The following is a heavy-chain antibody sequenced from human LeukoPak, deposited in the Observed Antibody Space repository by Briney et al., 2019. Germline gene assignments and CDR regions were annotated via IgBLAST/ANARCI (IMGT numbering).Heavy chain of an antibody. CDR1: GYTFTSYG. V-gene: IGHV1-69*13. J-gene: IGHJ6*02. CDR2: IIPIFGTA. CDR3: ARGARPYYYYGMDV. Sequence: SVKVSCKASGYTFTSYGISWVRQAPGQGLEWMGGIIPIFGTANYAQKFQGRVTITADESTSTAYMELSSLRSEDTAVYYCARGARPYYYYGMDVWGQGTTVTVSS.